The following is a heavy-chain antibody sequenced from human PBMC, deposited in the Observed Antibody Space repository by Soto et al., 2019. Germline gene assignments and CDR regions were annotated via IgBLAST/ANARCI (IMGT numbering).Heavy chain of an antibody. Sequence: GASVKVSCKVSGYTLTELSMHRVRQAPGKGLEWMGGFDPEDGETIYAQKFQGRVTMTEDTSTDTAYMELSSLRSEDTAVYYCATGLYYYGSGSYDYWGQGALVTVSS. D-gene: IGHD3-10*01. CDR1: GYTLTELS. CDR3: ATGLYYYGSGSYDY. J-gene: IGHJ4*02. V-gene: IGHV1-24*01. CDR2: FDPEDGET.